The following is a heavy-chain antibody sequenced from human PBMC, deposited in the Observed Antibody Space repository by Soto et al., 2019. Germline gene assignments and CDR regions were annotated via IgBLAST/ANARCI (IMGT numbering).Heavy chain of an antibody. D-gene: IGHD3-22*01. CDR2: IYYSGST. CDR3: AIVGYYCSGYSNWFDP. V-gene: IGHV4-31*03. CDR1: GGSISSGGYY. Sequence: SETLSLTCTVSGGSISSGGYYWSWIRKQPGKGLEWIGYIYYSGSTYYNPSLKSRVTISVDTSKNQFSLKLSSVTAANTAVYYCAIVGYYCSGYSNWFDPWGQGTLVTVSS. J-gene: IGHJ5*02.